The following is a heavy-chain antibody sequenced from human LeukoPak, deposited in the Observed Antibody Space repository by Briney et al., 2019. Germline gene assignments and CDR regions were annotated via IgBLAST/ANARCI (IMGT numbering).Heavy chain of an antibody. V-gene: IGHV4-34*01. CDR2: INNSGST. Sequence: SETLSLTCAVYGGSFSGYYWSWIRQPPGKGLEWVGEINNSGSTNSNPSLKSRVTISVDTSKNQFSLKLSSVTAADTAVYYCASYRGAFFQHWGQGTLVTVSS. CDR1: GGSFSGYY. CDR3: ASYRGAFFQH. J-gene: IGHJ1*01. D-gene: IGHD4-23*01.